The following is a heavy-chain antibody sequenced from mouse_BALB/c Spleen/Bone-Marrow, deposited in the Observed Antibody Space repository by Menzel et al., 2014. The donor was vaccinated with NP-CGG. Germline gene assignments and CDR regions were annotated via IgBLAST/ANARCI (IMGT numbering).Heavy chain of an antibody. Sequence: EVKVAESGAELVKPGASVKLSCTASGFNIKDTYMHWVKQRPEQGLEWIGRIDPANGNTKYDPKFQGKATITADTSYNTACLQLSSLTSEDTAVYYCARLGNYGPSYAMDYWGQGTSVTVSS. D-gene: IGHD2-1*01. CDR3: ARLGNYGPSYAMDY. V-gene: IGHV14-3*02. J-gene: IGHJ4*01. CDR2: IDPANGNT. CDR1: GFNIKDTY.